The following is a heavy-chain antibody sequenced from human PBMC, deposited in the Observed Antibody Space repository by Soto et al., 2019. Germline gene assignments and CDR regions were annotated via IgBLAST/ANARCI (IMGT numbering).Heavy chain of an antibody. J-gene: IGHJ6*02. D-gene: IGHD3-10*01. CDR3: ASPVERGFISPSYYYYGMDV. CDR2: IYYSGST. CDR1: GGSISSGGYY. Sequence: SETLSLTCTVSGGSISSGGYYWSWIRQHPGKGLEWIGYIYYSGSTYYNPSLKSRVTISVDTSKNQFSLKLSSVTATDTAVYYCASPVERGFISPSYYYYGMDVWGQGTTVTVSS. V-gene: IGHV4-31*03.